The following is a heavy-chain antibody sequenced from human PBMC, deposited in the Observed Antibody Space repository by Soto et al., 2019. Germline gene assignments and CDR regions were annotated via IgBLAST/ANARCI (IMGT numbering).Heavy chain of an antibody. J-gene: IGHJ4*02. Sequence: QITLKESGPTPVKPTQTLRLTCTFSGFSLSTSGVSVGWIRQPPGKALEWLALIYWDVDKRYSPSLKSRLTITKDTSKNQVVLTMTNMDPVDTATYYCAHSGRVLSPFDSWGQGTLVTVSS. CDR1: GFSLSTSGVS. CDR2: IYWDVDK. D-gene: IGHD2-15*01. V-gene: IGHV2-5*02. CDR3: AHSGRVLSPFDS.